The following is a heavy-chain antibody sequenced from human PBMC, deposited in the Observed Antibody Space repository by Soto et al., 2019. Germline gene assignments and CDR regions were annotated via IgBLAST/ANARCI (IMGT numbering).Heavy chain of an antibody. Sequence: QVQLPQWGAGLLKPSETLSLTCAVYGGSFSGYYWSWIRQPPGKGLEWIGEINHSGSTNYNPSLKSRVTISVDTANNQFSLKLSSVTAADTAVYYCARSGSVVVAAIVRGARRFDPWGQGTLVTVSS. J-gene: IGHJ5*02. CDR2: INHSGST. CDR3: ARSGSVVVAAIVRGARRFDP. CDR1: GGSFSGYY. V-gene: IGHV4-34*01. D-gene: IGHD2-15*01.